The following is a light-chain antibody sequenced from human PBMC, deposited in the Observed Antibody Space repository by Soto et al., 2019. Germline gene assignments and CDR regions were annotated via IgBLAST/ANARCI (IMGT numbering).Light chain of an antibody. CDR2: DAS. Sequence: IGLTQSPATLSLSPGERATLSCRASQSVSSSLAWYQQKPGQAPRLLIYDASNRATGFPARFSGSGSGTDFTRTIRSLEAEDVALYYCQPPSNWPWTFCQGTKVAIK. V-gene: IGKV3-11*01. J-gene: IGKJ1*01. CDR1: QSVSSS. CDR3: QPPSNWPWT.